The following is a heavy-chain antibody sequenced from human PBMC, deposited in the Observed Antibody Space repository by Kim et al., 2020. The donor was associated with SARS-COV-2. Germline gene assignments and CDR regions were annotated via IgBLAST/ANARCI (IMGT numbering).Heavy chain of an antibody. J-gene: IGHJ5*02. CDR2: IYPGDSDT. CDR1: GYSFTSYW. CDR3: ARTSSLPGTTGTTGVRFDP. D-gene: IGHD1-1*01. Sequence: GESLKISCKGSGYSFTSYWIGWVRQMPGKGLEWMGIIYPGDSDTRYSPSFQGQVTISADKSISTAYLQWSSLKASDTAMYYCARTSSLPGTTGTTGVRFDPWGQGTLVTVSS. V-gene: IGHV5-51*01.